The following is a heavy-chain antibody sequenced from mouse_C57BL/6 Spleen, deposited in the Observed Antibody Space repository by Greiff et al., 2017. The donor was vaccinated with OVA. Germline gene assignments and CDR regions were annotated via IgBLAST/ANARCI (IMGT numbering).Heavy chain of an antibody. D-gene: IGHD2-2*01. Sequence: QVQLQQPGAELVKPGASVKLSCKASGYTFTSYWMQWVKQRPGQGLEWIGEIDPSASSTNYHQKFKGKATLTVDTSSSTAFMQLSSLTSEDSAVYYCARLGAYGYDEGYWGQGTTLTVSS. J-gene: IGHJ2*01. CDR2: IDPSASST. CDR1: GYTFTSYW. V-gene: IGHV1-50*01. CDR3: ARLGAYGYDEGY.